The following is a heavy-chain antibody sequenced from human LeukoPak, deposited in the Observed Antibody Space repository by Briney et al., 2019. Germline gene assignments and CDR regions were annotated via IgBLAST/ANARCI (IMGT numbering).Heavy chain of an antibody. D-gene: IGHD3-16*01. J-gene: IGHJ4*02. CDR1: GFTFSSYG. CDR2: ISYDGSNK. Sequence: GRSLRLSYAASGFTFSSYGMHWVRQAPGKGLEWVAVISYDGSNKYYADSVKGRFTISRDNSKNTLYLQMNSLRAEDTAVYYCAKDRHGGGFDYWGQGTLVTVSS. V-gene: IGHV3-30*18. CDR3: AKDRHGGGFDY.